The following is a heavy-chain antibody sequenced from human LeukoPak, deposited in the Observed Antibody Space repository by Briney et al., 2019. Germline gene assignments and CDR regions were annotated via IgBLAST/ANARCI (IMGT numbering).Heavy chain of an antibody. D-gene: IGHD2-2*01. Sequence: SETLSLTCTVSGGSISSGSYYWSWIRQPAGKGLEWIGRIYTSGSTNYNPSLKSRVTISVDTSKNQFSLKLSSVTAADTAVYYCAREGWAYGDYCSSTSCQSFEGYWGQGTLVTVSS. CDR2: IYTSGST. CDR3: AREGWAYGDYCSSTSCQSFEGY. V-gene: IGHV4-61*02. CDR1: GGSISSGSYY. J-gene: IGHJ4*02.